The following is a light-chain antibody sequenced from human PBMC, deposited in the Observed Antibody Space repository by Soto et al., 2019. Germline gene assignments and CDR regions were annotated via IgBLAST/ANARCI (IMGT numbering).Light chain of an antibody. Sequence: QSALTQPASVSGSPGQSITISCTGTSSDVGAYTFVSWYQQHPDKVPKLMIFDVSRRPSGVSDRFSGSKSGNTASLTISGLQPEDEADYYCSSYASSSTHVFGSGTKLTVL. V-gene: IGLV2-14*03. CDR1: SSDVGAYTF. CDR2: DVS. CDR3: SSYASSSTHV. J-gene: IGLJ1*01.